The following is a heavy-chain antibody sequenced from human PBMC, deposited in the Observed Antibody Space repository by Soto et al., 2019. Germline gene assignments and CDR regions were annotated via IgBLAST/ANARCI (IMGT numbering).Heavy chain of an antibody. D-gene: IGHD3-9*01. CDR1: GFTFDDYA. J-gene: IGHJ3*02. Sequence: EVQLVESGGGLVQPGRSLRLSCAASGFTFDDYAMHWVRQAPGKGLEWVSGISWNSGSIGYADSVKGRFTISRDNAKNSLYLQMNSLRAEDTALYYCAKDYRAISGYDAFDIWGQGTMVTVSS. CDR2: ISWNSGSI. CDR3: AKDYRAISGYDAFDI. V-gene: IGHV3-9*01.